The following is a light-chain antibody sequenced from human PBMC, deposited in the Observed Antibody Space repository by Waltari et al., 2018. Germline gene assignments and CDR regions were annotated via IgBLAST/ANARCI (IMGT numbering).Light chain of an antibody. Sequence: DIVLTQSPDFQSVPPKEKVTITCRASQSIGSNLHWYQQKPEQSPRLLIRYASQSCSGVPSRFSGSGSGTDFTLTINSLEAEDAATYYCHQSSSSPYTFGQGTKLETK. CDR3: HQSSSSPYT. J-gene: IGKJ2*01. CDR2: YAS. V-gene: IGKV6-21*01. CDR1: QSIGSN.